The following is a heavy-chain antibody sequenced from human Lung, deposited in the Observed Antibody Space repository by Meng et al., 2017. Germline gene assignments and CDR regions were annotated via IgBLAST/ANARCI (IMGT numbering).Heavy chain of an antibody. D-gene: IGHD3-9*01. CDR1: GFTFSSYN. J-gene: IGHJ4*02. CDR3: ARDADWVIFDH. V-gene: IGHV3-74*03. CDR2: INTDASST. Sequence: GEPLKISCAASGFTFSSYNMHWVRQTPGEGLVWVSRINTDASSTTYADSVKGRFTISRDDAKNTVYLQMNSLRAEDTAVYYCARDADWVIFDHWGQGALVTVSS.